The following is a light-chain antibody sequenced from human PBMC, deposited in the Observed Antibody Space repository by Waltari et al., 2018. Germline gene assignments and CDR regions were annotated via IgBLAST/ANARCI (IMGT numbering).Light chain of an antibody. CDR2: DTF. J-gene: IGKJ5*01. V-gene: IGKV3D-15*01. CDR1: QSVSRY. CDR3: QQYNNWVT. Sequence: EIVLTQSPVTLSLSPGERATLSCRASQSVSRYLAWYQQKPGQAPRLLIYDTFSRASGIPARFSGSGSGTEFTLTISSLQSEDFAIYYCQQYNNWVTFGHGTRLEIK.